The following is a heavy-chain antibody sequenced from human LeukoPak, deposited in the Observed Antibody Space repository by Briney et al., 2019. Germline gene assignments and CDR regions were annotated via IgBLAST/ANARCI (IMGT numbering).Heavy chain of an antibody. D-gene: IGHD2-21*01. J-gene: IGHJ4*02. Sequence: GRSLRLSCAASGFTISNSWMTWVRHAPGKGMEWVANIRKDGNEINYVDSVRGRFTISRDNHKNLLYLQMNSLTAEDTALYFCARDGDDWNDFDYWGQGTLVTVSS. CDR3: ARDGDDWNDFDY. CDR1: GFTISNSW. CDR2: IRKDGNEI. V-gene: IGHV3-7*01.